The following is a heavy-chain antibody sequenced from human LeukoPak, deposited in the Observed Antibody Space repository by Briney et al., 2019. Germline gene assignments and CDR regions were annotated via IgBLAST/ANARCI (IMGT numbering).Heavy chain of an antibody. J-gene: IGHJ4*02. D-gene: IGHD3-22*01. CDR1: GFAFSSYA. V-gene: IGHV3-23*01. CDR2: LSGSGDST. Sequence: GGSLRLSCAASGFAFSSYAMSWVRQAPGKGLEWVSALSGSGDSTYYADSVKGRFTISRDNSKNTLYLQMSSLRAEDTAVYYCAKDSYDTSGSRFDYWGQGTLVTVSA. CDR3: AKDSYDTSGSRFDY.